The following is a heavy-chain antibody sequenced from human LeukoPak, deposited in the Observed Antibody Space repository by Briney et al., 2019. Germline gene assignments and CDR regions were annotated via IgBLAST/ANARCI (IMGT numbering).Heavy chain of an antibody. D-gene: IGHD3-10*02. J-gene: IGHJ6*04. CDR3: AELGITMIGGV. CDR1: GFTFSSYA. V-gene: IGHV3-23*01. CDR2: ISGTGGST. Sequence: GGSLRLSCAASGFTFSSYAMSWVRQAPGKGLEWVSTISGTGGSTYYADSVKGRFTISRDNAKNSLYLQMNSLRAEDTAVYYCAELGITMIGGVWGKGTTVTISS.